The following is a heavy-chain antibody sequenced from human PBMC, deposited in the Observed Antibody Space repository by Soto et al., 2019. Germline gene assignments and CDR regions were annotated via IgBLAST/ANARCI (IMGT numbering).Heavy chain of an antibody. CDR2: TYYRSKWYN. CDR3: ASWESAFGTNAFDI. D-gene: IGHD6-13*01. CDR1: GDSVSSNSAA. J-gene: IGHJ3*02. Sequence: SQTLSLTCAISGDSVSSNSAAWNWIRQSPSRGLEWLGRTYYRSKWYNDYAVSVKSRITINADPSKNQFSLQLNSVTPEDTAVYYCASWESAFGTNAFDIWGQGTMVTVSS. V-gene: IGHV6-1*01.